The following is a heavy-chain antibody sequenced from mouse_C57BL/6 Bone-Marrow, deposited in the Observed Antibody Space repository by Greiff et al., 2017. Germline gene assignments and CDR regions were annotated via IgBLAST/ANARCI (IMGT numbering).Heavy chain of an antibody. CDR2: IYPGDGDT. D-gene: IGHD4-1*01. Sequence: QVQLKESGPELVKPGASVKISCKASGYAFSSSWMNWVKQRPGKGLEWIGRIYPGDGDTNYNGKFKGKATLTADKSSSTAYMQLSSLTSEDSAVYYCARRGQTGTDYWGQGTTRTVSS. CDR3: ARRGQTGTDY. J-gene: IGHJ2*01. V-gene: IGHV1-82*01. CDR1: GYAFSSSW.